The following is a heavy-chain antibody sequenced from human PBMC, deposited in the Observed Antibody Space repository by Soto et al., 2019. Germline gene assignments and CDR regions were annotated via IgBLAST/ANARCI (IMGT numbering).Heavy chain of an antibody. CDR1: GGTFSTFG. J-gene: IGHJ4*02. CDR3: ARTAPMDAGDKYYYDF. D-gene: IGHD3-16*01. Sequence: QVQLVQSGAEVKKTGSSVKVSCKTSGGTFSTFGISWVRQAPGQGLEWMGGINPFFGTAEYSQKFEDRITITADESTNTVYMDLRSLTSEDTAIYYCARTAPMDAGDKYYYDFWGQGALVTVSS. V-gene: IGHV1-69*01. CDR2: INPFFGTA.